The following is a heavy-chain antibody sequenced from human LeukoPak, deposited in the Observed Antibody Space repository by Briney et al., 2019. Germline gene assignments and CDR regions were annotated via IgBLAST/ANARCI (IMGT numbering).Heavy chain of an antibody. CDR1: GGSMSHH. J-gene: IGHJ4*02. V-gene: IGHV4-59*11. CDR2: IYYTGNT. Sequence: SETLSLTCTVSGGSMSHHWSWIRQSPGKGLEWIGYIYYTGNTDYNPSLKSRVTISVDTSKNQFSLKLSSVTAADTAVYYCARDVIYYGSGKALDYWGQGTLVTVSS. CDR3: ARDVIYYGSGKALDY. D-gene: IGHD3-10*01.